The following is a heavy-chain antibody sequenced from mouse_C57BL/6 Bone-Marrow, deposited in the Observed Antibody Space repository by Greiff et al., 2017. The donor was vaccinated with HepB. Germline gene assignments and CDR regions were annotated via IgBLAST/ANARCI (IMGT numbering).Heavy chain of an antibody. CDR3: ARGYYYGEGDY. D-gene: IGHD1-1*01. J-gene: IGHJ4*01. V-gene: IGHV1-61*01. Sequence: QVQLQQSGAELVRPGSSVKLSCKASGYTFTSYWMDWVKQRPGQGLEWIGNIYPSDSETHYNQKFKDKATLTVDKSSSTAYMQLSSLTSEDSAVYYCARGYYYGEGDYWGQGTSVTVSS. CDR1: GYTFTSYW. CDR2: IYPSDSET.